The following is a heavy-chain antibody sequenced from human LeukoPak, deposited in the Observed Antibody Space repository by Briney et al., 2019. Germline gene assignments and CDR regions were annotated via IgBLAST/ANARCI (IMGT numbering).Heavy chain of an antibody. CDR3: ARGGYYYDSDAFDI. D-gene: IGHD3-22*01. J-gene: IGHJ3*02. CDR1: GGSISSYY. V-gene: IGHV4-59*01. Sequence: SESLSLTCTVSGGSISSYYWSWIRLPPGKGLEWIGYIYYSGSTNYNPSLKSRVTISVDTSKNQFSLKLSSVTAADTAVYYCARGGYYYDSDAFDIWGQGTMVTVSS. CDR2: IYYSGST.